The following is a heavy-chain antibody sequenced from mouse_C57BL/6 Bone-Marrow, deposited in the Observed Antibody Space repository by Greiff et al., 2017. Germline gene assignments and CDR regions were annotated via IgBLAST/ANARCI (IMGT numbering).Heavy chain of an antibody. CDR3: ARDALYYDYHYYAMDY. CDR2: ISDGGSYT. J-gene: IGHJ4*01. V-gene: IGHV5-4*01. D-gene: IGHD2-4*01. Sequence: DVHLVESGGGLVKPGGSLKLSCAASGFTFSSYAMSWVRQTPEKRLEWVATISDGGSYTYYPDNVKGRFTISRDNAKNNLYLQMSHLKSEDTAMYYCARDALYYDYHYYAMDYWGQGTSVTVSS. CDR1: GFTFSSYA.